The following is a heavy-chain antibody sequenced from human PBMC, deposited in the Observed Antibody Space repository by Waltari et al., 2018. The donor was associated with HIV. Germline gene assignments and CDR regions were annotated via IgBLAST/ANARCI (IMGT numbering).Heavy chain of an antibody. CDR3: AKGGSHLTIFEAWFDS. V-gene: IGHV3-9*01. Sequence: EVQLVESGGGLVQPGRSLRLSCAASGFPFDDYPMLWVRQSPGKGLEWVSGISWNSGITDYGDSVKGRFTISRDNAKNSLYLQMNSLTVEDTAFYYCAKGGSHLTIFEAWFDSWGQGTLVTVSS. D-gene: IGHD3-3*01. CDR2: ISWNSGIT. J-gene: IGHJ5*01. CDR1: GFPFDDYP.